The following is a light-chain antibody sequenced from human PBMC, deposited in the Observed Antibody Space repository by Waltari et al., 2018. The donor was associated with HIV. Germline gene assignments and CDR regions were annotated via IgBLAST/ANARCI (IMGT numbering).Light chain of an antibody. V-gene: IGLV4-69*01. Sequence: QLVLTQSPSASASLGASVTFTCTLSSGHSNYDIAWHQQQPEKGPRYLMKLNSDGSHSKGAGIPDRFSCSSSGAERYRTISILQSEDEADYYCQTWDTGIRVFGGGTKLTVL. CDR3: QTWDTGIRV. CDR1: SGHSNYD. J-gene: IGLJ3*02. CDR2: LNSDGSH.